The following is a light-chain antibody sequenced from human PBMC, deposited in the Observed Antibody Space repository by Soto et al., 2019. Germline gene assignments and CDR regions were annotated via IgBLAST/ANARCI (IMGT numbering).Light chain of an antibody. CDR2: DAS. CDR1: QSVSSY. Sequence: EIVLTQSPATLSLSPGERATLSFRASQSVSSYLAWYQQKPGQAPRLLIYDASNRATGIPARFSGSGSGTDFTLTISRLEPEDFAVYYCQQYGSSPLITFGQGTRLEIK. J-gene: IGKJ5*01. CDR3: QQYGSSPLIT. V-gene: IGKV3-20*01.